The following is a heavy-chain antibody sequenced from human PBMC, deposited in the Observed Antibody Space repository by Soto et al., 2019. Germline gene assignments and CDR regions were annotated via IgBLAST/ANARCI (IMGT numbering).Heavy chain of an antibody. D-gene: IGHD3-10*01. Sequence: QVQLQESGPGLVKPSQTLSLTCTVSGGSISSGDYYWSWIRQPPGKGLEWIGYIYYSGSTYYNPSLKSRVTISVDTSKNQFSLKLSSVTAADTAVDYCARGKLWFGEHLGWFDPWGQGTLVTVSS. V-gene: IGHV4-30-4*01. J-gene: IGHJ5*02. CDR2: IYYSGST. CDR3: ARGKLWFGEHLGWFDP. CDR1: GGSISSGDYY.